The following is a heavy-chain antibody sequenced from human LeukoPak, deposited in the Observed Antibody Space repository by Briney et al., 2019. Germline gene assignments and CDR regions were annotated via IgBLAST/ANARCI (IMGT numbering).Heavy chain of an antibody. D-gene: IGHD1-26*01. CDR3: ARWKWELPHWFDP. CDR2: IIPIFGTA. CDR1: GGTFSSYA. Sequence: GASVKVSCKASGGTFSSYAISWVRQAPGQGLEWMGGIIPIFGTANYAQKFQGRVTMTADESTSTAYMELSSLRSEDTAVYYCARWKWELPHWFDPWGQGTLVTVSS. J-gene: IGHJ5*02. V-gene: IGHV1-69*13.